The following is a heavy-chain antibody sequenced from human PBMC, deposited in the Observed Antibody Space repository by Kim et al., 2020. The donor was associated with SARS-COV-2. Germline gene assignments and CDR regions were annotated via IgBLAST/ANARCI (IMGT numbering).Heavy chain of an antibody. CDR2: ISYDGSNK. CDR3: ATTYYYEYY. J-gene: IGHJ4*02. Sequence: GGSLRLSCAASGFTFSSYGMHWVRQAPGKGLEWVAVISYDGSNKYYADSVKGRFTISRDNSKNTLYLQMNSLRAEDTAVYYCATTYYYEYYWGQGTLVTVSS. V-gene: IGHV3-30*03. CDR1: GFTFSSYG. D-gene: IGHD3-22*01.